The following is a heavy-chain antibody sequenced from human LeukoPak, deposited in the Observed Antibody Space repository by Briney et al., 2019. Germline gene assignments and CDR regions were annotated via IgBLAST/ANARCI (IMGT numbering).Heavy chain of an antibody. CDR1: GFTFSGYW. Sequence: GGSLRLSCTASGFTFSGYWMSWVRQAPGKGLEWVANIKHVGTEKYYVDSVKGRLTISRDNAKNSLYLQMNSLRAEDTAVYYCARGAYYYEDWGQGTLVTVSS. J-gene: IGHJ4*02. V-gene: IGHV3-7*01. CDR2: IKHVGTEK. D-gene: IGHD3-22*01. CDR3: ARGAYYYED.